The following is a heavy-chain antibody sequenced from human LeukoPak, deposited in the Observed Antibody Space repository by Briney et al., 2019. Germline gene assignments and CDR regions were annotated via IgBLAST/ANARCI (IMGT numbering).Heavy chain of an antibody. CDR1: GGSISNYY. Sequence: SETLSLTGTVSGGSISNYYWSWIRPPAGKGLERIGRISTSGSTNYNPSLKSRVTISVDKSRNQFSLKLSSVTAADTAVYYCARVALSGLYYFDNWGQGTLVTVSS. J-gene: IGHJ4*02. CDR2: ISTSGST. D-gene: IGHD5/OR15-5a*01. V-gene: IGHV4-4*07. CDR3: ARVALSGLYYFDN.